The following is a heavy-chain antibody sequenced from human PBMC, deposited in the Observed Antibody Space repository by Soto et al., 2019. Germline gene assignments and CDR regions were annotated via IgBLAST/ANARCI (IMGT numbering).Heavy chain of an antibody. D-gene: IGHD6-19*01. CDR3: ARGEYGIAVVTQYYYYGMDV. J-gene: IGHJ6*02. CDR2: IIPICGTA. V-gene: IGHV1-69*01. Sequence: QVQLVQSGAEVKKPGSSVKVSCKASGGTFSSYAISWVRQAPGQGLEWMGGIIPICGTANYAQKFQGRVTITADESTRTAYMQLSSLRSEDTAVYYCARGEYGIAVVTQYYYYGMDVWGQGTTVTVSS. CDR1: GGTFSSYA.